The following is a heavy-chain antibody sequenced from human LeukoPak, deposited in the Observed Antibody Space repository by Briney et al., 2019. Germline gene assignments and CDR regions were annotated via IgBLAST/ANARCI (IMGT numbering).Heavy chain of an antibody. CDR2: INWKGGRT. CDR3: ARAQSFYMDV. CDR1: GFTFDDYG. Sequence: GGSLRLSCAASGFTFDDYGMSWVRQAPGKGLEWVSGINWKGGRTGYADSVKGRFTISRDNAKNTLFLQMNSLRAEDTAVYYCARAQSFYMDVWGKGTTVTVSS. V-gene: IGHV3-20*04. J-gene: IGHJ6*03.